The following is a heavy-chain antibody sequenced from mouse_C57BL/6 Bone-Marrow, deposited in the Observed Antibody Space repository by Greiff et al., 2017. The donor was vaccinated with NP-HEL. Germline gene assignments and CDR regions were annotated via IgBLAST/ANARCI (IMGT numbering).Heavy chain of an antibody. Sequence: EVQLVESGGGLVQPGGSLKLSCAASGFTFSDYYMYWVRQTPEKRLEWVAYISNGGGSTYYPDTVKGRFTISRDNAKNPLYLQMSRLKSEDTAMYYCASYGYDRGYFDYWGQGTTLTVSS. CDR1: GFTFSDYY. CDR3: ASYGYDRGYFDY. V-gene: IGHV5-12*01. J-gene: IGHJ2*01. CDR2: ISNGGGST. D-gene: IGHD2-2*01.